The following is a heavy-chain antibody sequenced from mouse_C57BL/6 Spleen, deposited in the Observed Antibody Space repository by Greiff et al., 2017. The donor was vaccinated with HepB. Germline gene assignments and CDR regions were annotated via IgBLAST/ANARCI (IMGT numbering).Heavy chain of an antibody. CDR2: IDPSDSYT. J-gene: IGHJ3*01. CDR3: ARNYGSSRWFAY. CDR1: GYTFTSYW. Sequence: VQLQQPGAELVMPGASVKLSCKASGYTFTSYWMHWVKQRPGQGLEWIGEIDPSDSYTNYNQKFKGKSTLTVDKSSSTAYMQLSSLTSEDSAVYYCARNYGSSRWFAYWGQGTLVTVSA. V-gene: IGHV1-69*01. D-gene: IGHD1-1*01.